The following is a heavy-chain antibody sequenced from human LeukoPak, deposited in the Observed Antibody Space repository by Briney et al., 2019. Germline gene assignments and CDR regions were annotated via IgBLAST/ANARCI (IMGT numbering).Heavy chain of an antibody. CDR3: ARDPGWSVAGSYYFDY. D-gene: IGHD6-19*01. CDR1: GGSISSGSYY. CDR2: IYTSGSS. Sequence: PSETLSLTCTVSGGSISSGSYYWSWIRQPAGKGLEWIGRIYTSGSSNYNPSLKSRVTISVDTSKNQFSLKLSSVTAADTAVYYCARDPGWSVAGSYYFDYWGQGTLVTVSS. J-gene: IGHJ4*02. V-gene: IGHV4-61*02.